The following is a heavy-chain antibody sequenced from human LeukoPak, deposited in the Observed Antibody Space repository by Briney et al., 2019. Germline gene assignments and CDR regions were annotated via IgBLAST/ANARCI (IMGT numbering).Heavy chain of an antibody. V-gene: IGHV1-18*01. CDR1: GYTFTSYG. D-gene: IGHD3-10*01. CDR2: ISAYNGNT. J-gene: IGHJ6*02. Sequence: ASVKVSCKASGYTFTSYGISWVRQAPGPGLEWMGWISAYNGNTSYAQKLHGRVTMTTDTSTSTAYMELMSLRSDDTAVDYCARVALLWFGGSYMGVWGQGTTVTVSS. CDR3: ARVALLWFGGSYMGV.